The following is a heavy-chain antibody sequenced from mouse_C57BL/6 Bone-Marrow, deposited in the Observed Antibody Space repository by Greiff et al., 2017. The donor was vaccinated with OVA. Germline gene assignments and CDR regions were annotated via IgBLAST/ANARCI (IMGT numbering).Heavy chain of an antibody. J-gene: IGHJ2*01. CDR2: ISSGGSYT. V-gene: IGHV5-6*01. D-gene: IGHD1-1*01. CDR3: ARRTPPITTVVAYYFDY. CDR1: GFTFSSYG. Sequence: EVQLVESGGDLVKPGGSLKLSCAASGFTFSSYGMSWVRQTPDNRLEWVATISSGGSYTYYPDSVKGRFTISRDNAKNTLYLQMSSLKSEDTAMYYCARRTPPITTVVAYYFDYWGQGTTLTVSS.